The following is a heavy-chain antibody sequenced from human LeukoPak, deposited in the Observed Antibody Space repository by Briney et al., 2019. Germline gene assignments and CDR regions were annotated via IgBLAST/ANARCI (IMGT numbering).Heavy chain of an antibody. CDR2: IYYSGST. CDR1: GGSISSSSYY. Sequence: PSETLSLTCTVSGGSISSSSYYWGWIRQPPGKGLEWIGSIYYSGSTYYNPSLKSRVTISVDTSKNQFSLKLSSVTAADTAAYYCARRSQIMGSSLFDPWGQGTLVTVSS. V-gene: IGHV4-39*01. J-gene: IGHJ5*02. D-gene: IGHD6-13*01. CDR3: ARRSQIMGSSLFDP.